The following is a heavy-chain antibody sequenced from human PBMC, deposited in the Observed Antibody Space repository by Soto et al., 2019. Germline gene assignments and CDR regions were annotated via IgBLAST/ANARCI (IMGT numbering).Heavy chain of an antibody. CDR1: GGSISSGGYY. CDR2: IYYSGST. Sequence: PLETLSLTCTVSGGSISSGGYYWSWIRQHPGKSLEWIGYIYYSGSTYYNPSLKNRVTISVDTSKNQFSLMLSSVTAADTAVYYCARLKGYCSGGSCPRYYYYGMDVWGQGTTVTVSS. D-gene: IGHD2-15*01. V-gene: IGHV4-31*03. CDR3: ARLKGYCSGGSCPRYYYYGMDV. J-gene: IGHJ6*02.